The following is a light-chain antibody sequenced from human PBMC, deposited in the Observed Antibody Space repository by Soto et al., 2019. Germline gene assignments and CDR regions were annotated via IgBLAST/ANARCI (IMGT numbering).Light chain of an antibody. J-gene: IGLJ3*02. CDR2: LESSGSQ. CDR3: ETWNRNTRV. CDR1: SGHRSYI. Sequence: QPVLTQSSSASASLGSSVNLTCTLSSGHRSYIIAWHQQQPGKAPRFLMRLESSGSQNKGSGVPDRFSGSSSGAARYLTISNRQSEDEADYYCETWNRNTRVFGGGTKLTVL. V-gene: IGLV4-60*03.